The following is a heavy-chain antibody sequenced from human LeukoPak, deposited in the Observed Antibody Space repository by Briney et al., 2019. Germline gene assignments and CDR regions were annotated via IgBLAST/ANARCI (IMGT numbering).Heavy chain of an antibody. CDR2: IYPGDSDH. CDR1: AYRFTNYW. V-gene: IGHV5-51*01. CDR3: ASCSGGSYFFHH. Sequence: GGSLKISCKCSAYRFTNYWLGLVRAMPGKGLGWMGIIYPGDSDHRYSPSFQGQVTISADKSINTAHLQWTSLKASDTAMYYCASCSGGSYFFHHWGQGTLVTVSS. J-gene: IGHJ1*01. D-gene: IGHD2-15*01.